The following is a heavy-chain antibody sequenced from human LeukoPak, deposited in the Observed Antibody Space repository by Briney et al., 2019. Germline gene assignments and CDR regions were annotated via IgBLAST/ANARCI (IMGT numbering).Heavy chain of an antibody. J-gene: IGHJ4*02. V-gene: IGHV3-15*01. CDR2: IKSNTDCGTT. CDR3: TTGVGRSDFDY. D-gene: IGHD1-26*01. Sequence: GGSLRLSCAVSGVTLNNAWMSWVRQAPGKGLEWVACIKSNTDCGTTDYAAPVQYTFNISRHDSKTALYLQMNSLKTEDTAVYYCTTGVGRSDFDYWGQGTLVTVSS. CDR1: GVTLNNAW.